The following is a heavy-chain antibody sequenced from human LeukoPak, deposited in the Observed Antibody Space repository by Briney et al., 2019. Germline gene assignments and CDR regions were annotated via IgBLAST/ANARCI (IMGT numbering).Heavy chain of an antibody. CDR2: LYSGGST. Sequence: PGGSLRLSWAASGFTVSSNYMSWVRQAPGKGLEWVSVLYSGGSTYYADSVKGRFTISRDNSKNTLYLQMNSLGDEDTAVYYCARAGGYIYGYDYWGQGTLVTVSS. V-gene: IGHV3-53*01. CDR1: GFTVSSNY. D-gene: IGHD5-18*01. J-gene: IGHJ4*02. CDR3: ARAGGYIYGYDY.